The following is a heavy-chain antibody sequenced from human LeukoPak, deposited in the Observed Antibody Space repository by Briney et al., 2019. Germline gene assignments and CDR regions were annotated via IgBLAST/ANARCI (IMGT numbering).Heavy chain of an antibody. V-gene: IGHV4-34*01. CDR3: ASSRGYSSSLWYYYMDV. Sequence: SETLSLTCAVYGGTFSGYYWSWIRQPPGKGREWIGEINHSGTTNHNPSLKSRVTISIDTSKNQFSLELSSVTAADTGVYYCASSRGYSSSLWYYYMDVWGKGTTVTVSS. CDR2: INHSGTT. CDR1: GGTFSGYY. J-gene: IGHJ6*03. D-gene: IGHD6-13*01.